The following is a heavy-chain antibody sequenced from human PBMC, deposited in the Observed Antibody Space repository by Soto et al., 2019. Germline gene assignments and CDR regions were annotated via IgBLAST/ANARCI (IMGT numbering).Heavy chain of an antibody. V-gene: IGHV4-31*03. CDR1: GGSISSGGDY. CDR3: ARLLAGSSHFKS. CDR2: IYYSGST. Sequence: SETLSLTCTVSGGSISSGGDYWSWIRQHPGKGLEWIGYIYYSGSTYYNPSLKRRVTRSVDTSKNQYSLKVSSVTGADTAVYYCARLLAGSSHFKSWGQGTLETVPS. D-gene: IGHD3-16*01. J-gene: IGHJ4*02.